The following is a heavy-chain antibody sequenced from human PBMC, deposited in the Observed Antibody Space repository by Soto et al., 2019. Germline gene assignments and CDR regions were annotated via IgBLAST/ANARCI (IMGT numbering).Heavy chain of an antibody. J-gene: IGHJ6*03. CDR1: GLIVNNNY. CDR2: IHSGTSA. Sequence: EMQLVESGGGLVNPGGSLRLSCAASGLIVNNNYMNWVRQAPGQGLECVSVIHSGTSASDADSVMGRFTIARHNSKNMVYLQRNSLRAEYTAVYYCARDPGYCSGGICYRYMDVGGKGTTVTVSS. D-gene: IGHD2-15*01. CDR3: ARDPGYCSGGICYRYMDV. V-gene: IGHV3-53*04.